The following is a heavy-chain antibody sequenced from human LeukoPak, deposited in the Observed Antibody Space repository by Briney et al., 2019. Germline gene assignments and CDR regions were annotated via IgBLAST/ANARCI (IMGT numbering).Heavy chain of an antibody. CDR3: ARGDIAAAGLFDY. Sequence: SETLSLTCTVSGGSISSYYWSWIRQPPGKGLEWIGYIYYSGSTNYNPSLKSRVTISVDTSKNQFSLKLSSVTAADTAVYYCARGDIAAAGLFDYWGQGTLVTVSS. CDR2: IYYSGST. V-gene: IGHV4-59*01. D-gene: IGHD6-13*01. CDR1: GGSISSYY. J-gene: IGHJ4*02.